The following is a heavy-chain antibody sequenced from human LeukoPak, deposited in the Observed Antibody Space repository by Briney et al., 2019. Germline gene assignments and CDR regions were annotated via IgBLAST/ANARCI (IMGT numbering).Heavy chain of an antibody. CDR2: ISGSGGST. Sequence: GGSLRLSCAASGFTFSSYAMSWVRQAPGKGLEGVSAISGSGGSTYYADSVKGRFTISRDNSKNTLYLQMNSLRAEDTAVYYCAMVGRPSTVTTPYYFDYWGQGTLVTVSS. V-gene: IGHV3-23*01. J-gene: IGHJ4*02. D-gene: IGHD4-11*01. CDR1: GFTFSSYA. CDR3: AMVGRPSTVTTPYYFDY.